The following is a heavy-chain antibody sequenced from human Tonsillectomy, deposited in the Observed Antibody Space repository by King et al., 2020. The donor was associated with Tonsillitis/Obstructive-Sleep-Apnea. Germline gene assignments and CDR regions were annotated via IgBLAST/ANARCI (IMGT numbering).Heavy chain of an antibody. Sequence: VQLVESGGGLVQPGGSLRLSCAASGFTFSNYAMNWVRQAPGKGLEWVSAISGNGESTYYADSVKGRFTVSRDNSKNTLYLQMNSLRADDTAVYYCAKIGSSSVYYYYYMDVWGKGTSVTVSS. D-gene: IGHD6-6*01. CDR2: ISGNGEST. CDR1: GFTFSNYA. V-gene: IGHV3-23*04. J-gene: IGHJ6*03. CDR3: AKIGSSSVYYYYYMDV.